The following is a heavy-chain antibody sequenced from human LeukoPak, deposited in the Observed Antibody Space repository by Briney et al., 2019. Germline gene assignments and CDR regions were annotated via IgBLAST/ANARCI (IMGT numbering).Heavy chain of an antibody. CDR2: ISSNGVRT. CDR3: VKDLRGVPVPGGNFGY. V-gene: IGHV3-64D*06. J-gene: IGHJ4*02. D-gene: IGHD6-19*01. Sequence: GGSLRLSCSASGFTFSSYAMHWVRQAPGKGLEYVSAISSNGVRTYYADSVKGSFTISRDNSKNTLYLQMSSLRAEDTAVYYCVKDLRGVPVPGGNFGYWGQGTLVTVSS. CDR1: GFTFSSYA.